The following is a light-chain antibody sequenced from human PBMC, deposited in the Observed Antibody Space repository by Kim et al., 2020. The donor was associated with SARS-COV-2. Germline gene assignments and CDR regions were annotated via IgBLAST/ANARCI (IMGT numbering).Light chain of an antibody. Sequence: SPGERATHSCRASQSVSSSYLAWYQQTPGQAPRLLIYGASSRATGIPDRFSGSGSGTDFTLTISRLEPEDFAVYYCQQYGSSPWTFGQGTKVDIK. J-gene: IGKJ1*01. V-gene: IGKV3-20*01. CDR3: QQYGSSPWT. CDR2: GAS. CDR1: QSVSSSY.